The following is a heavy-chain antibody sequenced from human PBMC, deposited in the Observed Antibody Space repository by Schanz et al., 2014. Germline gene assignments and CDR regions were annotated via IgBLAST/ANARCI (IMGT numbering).Heavy chain of an antibody. CDR1: GGTFSSYT. CDR2: ISPYNGHT. CDR3: ARGGGPEDVFDI. J-gene: IGHJ3*02. Sequence: QGQLVQSGAEVKKPGSSVKVSCKASGGTFSSYTISWVRQAPGQGLEWMGWISPYNGHTLYAQKFQGRVTMTTDTSTSTSYMELTSLRFDDTAVYYCARGGGPEDVFDIWGQGTILTVSS. V-gene: IGHV1-18*01. D-gene: IGHD5-12*01.